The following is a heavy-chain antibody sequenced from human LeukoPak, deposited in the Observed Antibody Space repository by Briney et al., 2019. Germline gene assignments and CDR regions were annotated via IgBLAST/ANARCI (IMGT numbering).Heavy chain of an antibody. CDR3: ARDVYDSSGYYYP. D-gene: IGHD3-22*01. CDR1: GFTFSSYS. J-gene: IGHJ5*02. V-gene: IGHV3-21*01. CDR2: ISSSSSYI. Sequence: PGGSLRLSRAASGFTFSSYSMNWVRQAPGKGLEWVSSISSSSSYIYYADSVKGRFTISRDNAKNSLYLQMNSLRAEDTAVYYCARDVYDSSGYYYPWGQGTLVTVSS.